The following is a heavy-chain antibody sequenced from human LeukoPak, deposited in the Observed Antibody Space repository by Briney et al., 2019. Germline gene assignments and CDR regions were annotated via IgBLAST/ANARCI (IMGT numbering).Heavy chain of an antibody. V-gene: IGHV3-23*01. J-gene: IGHJ4*02. CDR3: AKDPHDYLTTTFDY. D-gene: IGHD4/OR15-4a*01. CDR2: ISGSGGST. Sequence: PGGSLRLSCAASGFTFSSYAMSWVRQAPGKGLEWVSAISGSGGSTYYADSVKGRFTISRDNSKNTLYLQMDSLRAEDTAVYYCAKDPHDYLTTTFDYWGQGTLVTVSS. CDR1: GFTFSSYA.